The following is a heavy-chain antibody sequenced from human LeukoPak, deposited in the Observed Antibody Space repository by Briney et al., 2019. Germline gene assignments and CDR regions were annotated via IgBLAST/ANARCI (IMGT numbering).Heavy chain of an antibody. D-gene: IGHD3-22*01. CDR2: ISSSSSYI. CDR3: ASENYYDSSGYYY. J-gene: IGHJ4*02. V-gene: IGHV3-21*01. Sequence: GGSLRLSCAASGFTFSSYSMNWVRQAPGKGLEWVSSISSSSSYIYYADSVKGRFTISRDNAKNSLYLRMNSLRAEDTAVYYCASENYYDSSGYYYWGQGTLVTVSS. CDR1: GFTFSSYS.